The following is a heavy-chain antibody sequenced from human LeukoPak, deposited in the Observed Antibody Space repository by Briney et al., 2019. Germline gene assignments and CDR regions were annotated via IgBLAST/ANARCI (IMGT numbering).Heavy chain of an antibody. Sequence: ASVKVSCKASGYTFTSYDINWVRQATGQGLEWMGWMNPNSGGTNYAQKFQGWVTMTRDTSISTAYMELGRLRSDDTAAYYCARDVDGYNSYYFDYWGQGTLVTVSS. CDR3: ARDVDGYNSYYFDY. CDR2: MNPNSGGT. D-gene: IGHD5-24*01. J-gene: IGHJ4*02. V-gene: IGHV1-2*04. CDR1: GYTFTSYD.